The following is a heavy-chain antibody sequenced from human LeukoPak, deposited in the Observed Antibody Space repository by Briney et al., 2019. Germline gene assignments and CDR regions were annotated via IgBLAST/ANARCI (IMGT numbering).Heavy chain of an antibody. CDR2: IYYSGST. V-gene: IGHV4-39*07. CDR3: ATLTTPGWFNP. J-gene: IGHJ5*02. D-gene: IGHD1-1*01. Sequence: SETLSLTCTVSGGSISSTSYSWGWIRQPPGKGLEWIGNIYYSGSTYYNPSLKSRVTISVDTSKNQFSLKLSSVTAADTAVYYCATLTTPGWFNPWGQGTLVTVSS. CDR1: GGSISSTSYS.